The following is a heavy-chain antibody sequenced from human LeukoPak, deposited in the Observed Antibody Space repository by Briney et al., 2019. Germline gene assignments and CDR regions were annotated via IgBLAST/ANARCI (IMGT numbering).Heavy chain of an antibody. D-gene: IGHD6-13*01. CDR2: IKQDGSEK. J-gene: IGHJ4*02. Sequence: GGSLRLSCAASGFTFSSYWMSWVRQAPGKGLEWVANIKQDGSEKYYVDSVRGRFTISRDNSKNTVYLQMNSLRAEDTAVFYCVKDMKIKAAGYYFDYWGQGTLVTVSS. V-gene: IGHV3-7*01. CDR1: GFTFSSYW. CDR3: VKDMKIKAAGYYFDY.